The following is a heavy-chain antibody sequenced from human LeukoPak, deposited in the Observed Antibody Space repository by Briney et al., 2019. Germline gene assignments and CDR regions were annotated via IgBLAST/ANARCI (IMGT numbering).Heavy chain of an antibody. V-gene: IGHV1-69*06. CDR2: IIPIFGTA. Sequence: ASVKVSCKASGGTFSSYAISWVRQAPGQGLEWMGGIIPIFGTANYAQKFQGRVTITADKSTSTAYMELSSLRSEDTAVYYCARSELDDILTGYLYYSDYWGQGTLVTVSS. CDR1: GGTFSSYA. D-gene: IGHD3-9*01. CDR3: ARSELDDILTGYLYYSDY. J-gene: IGHJ4*02.